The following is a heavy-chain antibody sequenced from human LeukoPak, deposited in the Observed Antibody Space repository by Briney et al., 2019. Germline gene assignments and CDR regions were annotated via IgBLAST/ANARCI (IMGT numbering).Heavy chain of an antibody. Sequence: ASVKVSCKASGYTFTDYYMHWVRQAPGQGLEWMGWINPNSGGTNYAQKFQGRVTMTRDTSISTAYMELSRLRSDDTAVYYCARDPSGSRTPYYYYYMDVWGKGTTVTISS. J-gene: IGHJ6*03. CDR3: ARDPSGSRTPYYYYYMDV. V-gene: IGHV1-2*02. CDR1: GYTFTDYY. D-gene: IGHD3-10*01. CDR2: INPNSGGT.